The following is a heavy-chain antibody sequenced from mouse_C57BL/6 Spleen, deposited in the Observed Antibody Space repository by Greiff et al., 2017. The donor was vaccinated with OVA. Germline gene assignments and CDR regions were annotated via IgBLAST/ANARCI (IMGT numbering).Heavy chain of an antibody. CDR2: IYPGSGNT. V-gene: IGHV1-76*01. D-gene: IGHD1-1*01. CDR3: ARVYGSSSYYAMDY. J-gene: IGHJ4*01. Sequence: QVQLQQSGAELVRPGASVKLSCKASGYTFTDYYINWVKQRPGQGLEWIARIYPGSGNTYSNEKFKGKATLTAEKSSSTAYMQLSSLTSEDSAVYFCARVYGSSSYYAMDYWGQGTSVTVSS. CDR1: GYTFTDYY.